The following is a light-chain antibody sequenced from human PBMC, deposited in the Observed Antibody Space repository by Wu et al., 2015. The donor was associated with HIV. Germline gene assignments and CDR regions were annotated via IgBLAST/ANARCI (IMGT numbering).Light chain of an antibody. J-gene: IGKJ2*03. CDR3: QQRSNWPPYS. Sequence: EIVLTQSPATLSLSPGEGATLSCRASESVSSYLAWYQQKPGQAPRLLIYDASNRATGIPARFSGSGSGTDFTLTISSLEPEDFAVYYCQQRSNWPPYSFGLGDQAGDQT. CDR1: ESVSSY. CDR2: DAS. V-gene: IGKV3-11*01.